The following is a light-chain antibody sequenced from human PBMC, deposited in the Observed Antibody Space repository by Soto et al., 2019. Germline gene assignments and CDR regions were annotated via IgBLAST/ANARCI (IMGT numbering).Light chain of an antibody. CDR3: SSYAGTNNLV. V-gene: IGLV2-8*01. J-gene: IGLJ2*01. CDR2: EVN. CDR1: SRDVGIYNY. Sequence: QSALTQPPSASGSPGQSVTISCTGTSRDVGIYNYVSWYQQHPGKAPKLMIYEVNKRPSGVTDRFSGSKSGNTASLTVSGLQAEDEADYYCSSYAGTNNLVFGGGPKLTVL.